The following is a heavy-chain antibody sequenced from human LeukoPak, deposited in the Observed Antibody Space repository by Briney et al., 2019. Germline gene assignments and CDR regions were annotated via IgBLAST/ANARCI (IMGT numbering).Heavy chain of an antibody. CDR2: IHRSGST. CDR1: GGSISNYY. D-gene: IGHD6-19*01. Sequence: SETLSLTCTVSGGSISNYYWTWIRQPAGKGLEWIGRIHRSGSTNYNSSLESRVSMSVDTSNNQFSLKLTSVTAADTALYYCARGVLGRTGWFEKYFDLWGRGTLVTVSS. CDR3: ARGVLGRTGWFEKYFDL. J-gene: IGHJ2*01. V-gene: IGHV4-4*07.